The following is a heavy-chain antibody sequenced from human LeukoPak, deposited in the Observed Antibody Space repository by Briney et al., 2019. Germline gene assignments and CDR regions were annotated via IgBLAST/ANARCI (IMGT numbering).Heavy chain of an antibody. Sequence: PGGSLRLSCAASGFIFSSYWMHWVRHAPGKGLAWVSRINTDGSSTSYADSVKGRFTISRDNAKNTLYLQMNSLRAEDTAMYYCAKDKSSGWYLDYFDYWGQGTLVIVSS. CDR3: AKDKSSGWYLDYFDY. J-gene: IGHJ4*02. D-gene: IGHD6-19*01. CDR2: INTDGSST. CDR1: GFIFSSYW. V-gene: IGHV3-74*01.